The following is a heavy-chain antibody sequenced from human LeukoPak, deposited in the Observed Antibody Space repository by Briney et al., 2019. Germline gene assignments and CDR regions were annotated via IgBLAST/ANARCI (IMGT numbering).Heavy chain of an antibody. CDR1: GGSISSYY. CDR2: IYYSGST. Sequence: SETLSLTCTVSGGSISSYYWSWIRQPPGKGLEWIGYIYYSGSTYYNPSLRSRVTISVDTSKNQFSLKLSSVTAADTAVYYCARVLLTYYYYMDVWGKGTTVTVSS. J-gene: IGHJ6*03. V-gene: IGHV4-59*01. CDR3: ARVLLTYYYYMDV. D-gene: IGHD3-10*01.